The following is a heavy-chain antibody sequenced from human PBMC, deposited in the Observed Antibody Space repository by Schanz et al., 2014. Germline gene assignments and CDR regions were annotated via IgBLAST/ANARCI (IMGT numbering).Heavy chain of an antibody. CDR3: ARPFLGYYGDLAY. Sequence: QAQVVESGGGVVQPGRSLRLSCAASGFTFSDYALHWVRQAPGKGLEWVSFIYPGGSTYYPDSVKGRFTISRDSSKNLLYLQMNSLSAEDTAVYFCARPFLGYYGDLAYWGQGTLLTVSS. D-gene: IGHD4-17*01. J-gene: IGHJ4*02. CDR2: IYPGGST. CDR1: GFTFSDYA. V-gene: IGHV3-NL1*01.